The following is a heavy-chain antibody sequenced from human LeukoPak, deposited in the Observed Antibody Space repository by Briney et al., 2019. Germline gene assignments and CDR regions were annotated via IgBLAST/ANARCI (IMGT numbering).Heavy chain of an antibody. J-gene: IGHJ4*02. V-gene: IGHV3-23*01. CDR1: GFTFSSYA. CDR2: ISGSGGST. D-gene: IGHD6-6*01. CDR3: AKDQKYSSSTSDY. Sequence: GGSLTLSCAASGFTFSSYAMSWVRQAPGKGLEWVSAISGSGGSTYYADSVKGRFTISRDNSKNTLYLQMNSLRAEDTAVYYCAKDQKYSSSTSDYWGQGTLVTVSS.